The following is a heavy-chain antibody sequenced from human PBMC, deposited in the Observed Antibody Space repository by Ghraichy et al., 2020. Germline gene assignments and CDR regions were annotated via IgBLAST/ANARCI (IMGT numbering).Heavy chain of an antibody. CDR3: AREKAVYGMGVYYYKGMDV. J-gene: IGHJ6*01. CDR2: SNSHSGYI. D-gene: IGHD2-8*01. V-gene: IGHV3-21*01. CDR1: GFSFSDYR. Sequence: GGSLRLSCAASGFSFSDYRMHWVRQAPGKGLEWVSSSNSHSGYIYYADSVKGRFTTSSDDARNSLHLQMNSLRSEDTAVYYCAREKAVYGMGVYYYKGMDVWGQGTTVTVSS.